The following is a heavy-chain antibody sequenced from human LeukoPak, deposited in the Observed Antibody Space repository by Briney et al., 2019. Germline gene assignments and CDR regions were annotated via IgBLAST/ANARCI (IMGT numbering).Heavy chain of an antibody. Sequence: ASVKVSCKASGYTFTTYGISWVRQAPGHGLEWMGWVNPNNGVTEYAQEFQGRVTMTRDTSLSTAYMELSRLRSDDTAVYYCATDHCTRTNCYEDYYHGMDVWGQGTTVTVSS. CDR1: GYTFTTYG. CDR2: VNPNNGVT. V-gene: IGHV1-2*02. D-gene: IGHD2-2*01. J-gene: IGHJ6*02. CDR3: ATDHCTRTNCYEDYYHGMDV.